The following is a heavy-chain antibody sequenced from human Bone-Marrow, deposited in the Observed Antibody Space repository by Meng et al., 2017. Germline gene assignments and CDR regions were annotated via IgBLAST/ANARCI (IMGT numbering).Heavy chain of an antibody. V-gene: IGHV3-7*01. D-gene: IGHD4/OR15-4a*01. Sequence: GESPKISCAASGFTFSSYWMSWVRQAPGKGLEWVANIKQDGSEKYYVVSAKGRFTISRDNAKNSLYLQMNCLRAEDTAVYYCARDRTHPLNYWGQGTLVTVSS. CDR3: ARDRTHPLNY. J-gene: IGHJ4*02. CDR1: GFTFSSYW. CDR2: IKQDGSEK.